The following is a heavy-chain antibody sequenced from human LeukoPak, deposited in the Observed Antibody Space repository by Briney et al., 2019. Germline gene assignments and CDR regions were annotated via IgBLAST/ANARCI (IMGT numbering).Heavy chain of an antibody. Sequence: SETLSLTCTVSGGSISTSSYYWGWIRQPPGKGLEWIGSIYYSESTYQNPSLKSRVTISVDTSKNQFSLKLSSVTAADTAVYYCARIPTVTFFDYWGQGTLVTVSS. D-gene: IGHD4-17*01. V-gene: IGHV4-39*07. CDR1: GGSISTSSYY. CDR3: ARIPTVTFFDY. J-gene: IGHJ4*02. CDR2: IYYSEST.